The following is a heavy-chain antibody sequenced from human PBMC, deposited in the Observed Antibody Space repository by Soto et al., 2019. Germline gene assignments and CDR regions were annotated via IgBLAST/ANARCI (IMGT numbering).Heavy chain of an antibody. CDR3: ARSYSYGSYWYFDL. J-gene: IGHJ2*01. D-gene: IGHD5-18*01. CDR2: ITVNNANT. Sequence: GASVKVSCKASGFTFTSYGITWVRQAPGQGLEWMGWITVNNANTHYAERLQGRVTMTTDTSTSTAYMELWSLRSDDTAMYYCARSYSYGSYWYFDLWGRGTLVTVS. CDR1: GFTFTSYG. V-gene: IGHV1-18*04.